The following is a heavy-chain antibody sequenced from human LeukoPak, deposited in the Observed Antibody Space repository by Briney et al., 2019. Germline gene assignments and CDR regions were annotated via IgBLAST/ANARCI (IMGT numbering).Heavy chain of an antibody. J-gene: IGHJ4*02. CDR1: GFTFSSYG. CDR3: AKDYGGTSCFLDY. V-gene: IGHV3-30*02. CDR2: IRYDGSNK. D-gene: IGHD2-2*01. Sequence: PGGSLRLSCAASGFTFSSYGMHWVRQAPGKGLEWVAFIRYDGSNKYYADSVKGRFTISRDNSKNTLYLQMNSLRAEDTAVYYCAKDYGGTSCFLDYWGQGTLVTVSS.